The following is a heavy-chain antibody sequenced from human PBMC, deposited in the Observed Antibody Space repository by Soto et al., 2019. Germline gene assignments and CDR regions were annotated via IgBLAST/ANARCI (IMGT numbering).Heavy chain of an antibody. J-gene: IGHJ1*01. D-gene: IGHD6-13*01. V-gene: IGHV3-74*01. CDR1: GFTFSSYW. CDR2: INSDGSGT. Sequence: GGSLRLSCAASGFTFSSYWMHWVRQAPGKGLEWVSRINSDGSGTTYADSVKGRFTITRDNAKNTLYLQMNSLRAEDTAVDYYARDSAPPYSSSWYFQHWGQGTLVTVSS. CDR3: ARDSAPPYSSSWYFQH.